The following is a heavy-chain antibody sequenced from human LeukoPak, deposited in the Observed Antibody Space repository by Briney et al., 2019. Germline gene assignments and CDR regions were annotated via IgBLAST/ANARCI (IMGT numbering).Heavy chain of an antibody. CDR3: AKGGLGVAGLDYFDY. J-gene: IGHJ4*02. D-gene: IGHD6-19*01. V-gene: IGHV3-23*01. CDR1: GFTFSTYA. CDR2: ISGSGGNT. Sequence: GVSLRLSCAASGFTFSTYAMSWVRQAPGKGLEWVSGISGSGGNTYYADSVKGRFTISRDNSKNTLHLQMNNLRAEDTAVYYCAKGGLGVAGLDYFDYWGQGTLVTVSS.